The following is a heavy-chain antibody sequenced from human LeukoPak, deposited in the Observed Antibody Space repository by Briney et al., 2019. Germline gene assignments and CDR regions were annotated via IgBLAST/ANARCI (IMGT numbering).Heavy chain of an antibody. CDR2: IYYSGST. D-gene: IGHD3-10*01. CDR3: ARLYYGSGNAFDY. J-gene: IGHJ4*02. V-gene: IGHV4-59*01. CDR1: GGSISSYY. Sequence: SETLFLTCTVSGGSISSYYWSWIRQPPGKGLEWIGYIYYSGSTNYNPSLKSRVTISADTSKNQFSLKLSSVTAADTAVYYCARLYYGSGNAFDYWGQGTLVTV.